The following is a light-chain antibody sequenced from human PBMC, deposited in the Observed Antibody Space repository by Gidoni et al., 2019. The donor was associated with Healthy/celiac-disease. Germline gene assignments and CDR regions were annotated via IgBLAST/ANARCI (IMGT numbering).Light chain of an antibody. V-gene: IGKV1-33*01. J-gene: IGKJ4*01. CDR1: HDISNY. CDR2: DAS. CDR3: QQYDNLPPLT. Sequence: DIQMTQSPSSLSASVGDRVTITCQASHDISNYLNWYQQKPGKAPKLLIYDASTLATGVPSRFSGSGSATDFTFTISRLQPEDIATYYCQQYDNLPPLTCGGGTKVEIK.